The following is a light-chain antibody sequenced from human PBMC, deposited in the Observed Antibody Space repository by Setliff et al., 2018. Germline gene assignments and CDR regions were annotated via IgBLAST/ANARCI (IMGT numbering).Light chain of an antibody. Sequence: QSALTQPPSASGSPGQSVTISCTGTSSDVGGYNYVSWYQRHPGKAPKLMIYEVSKRPSGVPDRFSGSKSGNTASLTVSGLQAEDEADYYCSSYAGSNNPDVFGTGTKVTV. V-gene: IGLV2-8*01. CDR2: EVS. CDR3: SSYAGSNNPDV. CDR1: SSDVGGYNY. J-gene: IGLJ1*01.